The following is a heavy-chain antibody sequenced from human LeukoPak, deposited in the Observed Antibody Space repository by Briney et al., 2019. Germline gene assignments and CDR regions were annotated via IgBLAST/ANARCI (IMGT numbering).Heavy chain of an antibody. Sequence: PXQXLXWMGWISAYNGNTNYAQKLQGRVTMTTDTSTSTAYMELRSLRSDDTAVYYCARFGSVVVPTQGWFDPWGQGTLVTVSS. CDR2: ISAYNGNT. CDR3: ARFGSVVVPTQGWFDP. D-gene: IGHD2-2*01. V-gene: IGHV1-18*01. J-gene: IGHJ5*02.